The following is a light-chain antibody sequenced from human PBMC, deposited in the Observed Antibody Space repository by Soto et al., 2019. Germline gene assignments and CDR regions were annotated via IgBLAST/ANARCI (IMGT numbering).Light chain of an antibody. CDR3: QQSYSTLLS. CDR2: AAS. J-gene: IGKJ4*01. CDR1: QSISSY. V-gene: IGKV1-39*01. Sequence: DIQMTQSPSSLSASVGDRVTITCRASQSISSYLNWYQQKPGKAPKLLIYAASSLQSGVPSMFSGSGSGTDFTLTISSLQPEDFATYYCQQSYSTLLSCGGGTKVEIK.